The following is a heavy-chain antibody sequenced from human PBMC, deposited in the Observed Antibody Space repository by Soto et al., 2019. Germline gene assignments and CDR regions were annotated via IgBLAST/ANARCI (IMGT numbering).Heavy chain of an antibody. J-gene: IGHJ5*02. CDR3: AREADILNWFDP. V-gene: IGHV3-53*01. CDR2: IYRGGGT. Sequence: SLRLSCAASGFSVSGSYMGWVRQAPGKGLEWVSVIYRGGGTYYVDSVKGRFTISRDNSENTLYLQMNSLRAEDTAVYYCAREADILNWFDPWGQGTLVTVSS. D-gene: IGHD3-9*01. CDR1: GFSVSGSY.